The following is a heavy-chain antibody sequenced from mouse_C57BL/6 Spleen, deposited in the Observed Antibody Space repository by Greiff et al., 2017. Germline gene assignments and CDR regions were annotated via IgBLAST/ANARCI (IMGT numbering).Heavy chain of an antibody. CDR2: IHPSDSDT. D-gene: IGHD3-2*02. CDR1: GYTFTSYW. J-gene: IGHJ2*01. CDR3: AISESSGPYYFDY. Sequence: QVHVKQPGAELVKPGASVKVSCKASGYTFTSYWMHWVKQRPGQGLEWIGRIHPSDSDTNYNQKFKGKATLTVDKSSSTAYMQLSSLTSEDSAVYYCAISESSGPYYFDYWGQGTTLTVSS. V-gene: IGHV1-74*01.